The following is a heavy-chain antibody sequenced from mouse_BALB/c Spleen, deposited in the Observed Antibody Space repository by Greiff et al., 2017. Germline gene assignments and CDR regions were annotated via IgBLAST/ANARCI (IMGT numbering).Heavy chain of an antibody. CDR2: ISYDGSN. Sequence: EVQLQESGPGLVKPSQSLSLTCTVTGYSITSGYYWNWIRQFPGNKLEWMGYISYDGSNNYNPSLKNRISITRDTSKNQFFLKLNSVTTEDTATYYCARDEDYYGSSQPSWFAYWGQGTLVTVSA. D-gene: IGHD1-1*01. J-gene: IGHJ3*01. CDR1: GYSITSGYY. CDR3: ARDEDYYGSSQPSWFAY. V-gene: IGHV3-6*02.